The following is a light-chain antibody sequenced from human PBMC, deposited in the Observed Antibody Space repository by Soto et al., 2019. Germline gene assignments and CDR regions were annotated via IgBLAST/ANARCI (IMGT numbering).Light chain of an antibody. J-gene: IGLJ2*01. Sequence: QSVLTQPPSVSGAPGQRVTISCTGSSSHIGAGYDVHWYQQLPGTAPKLLIYGNSNRPSGVPDRFSGSKSGTSASLAITGLQAEDEADYYCQSYDSSRSGVVFGGGTKLTVL. V-gene: IGLV1-40*01. CDR1: SSHIGAGYD. CDR2: GNS. CDR3: QSYDSSRSGVV.